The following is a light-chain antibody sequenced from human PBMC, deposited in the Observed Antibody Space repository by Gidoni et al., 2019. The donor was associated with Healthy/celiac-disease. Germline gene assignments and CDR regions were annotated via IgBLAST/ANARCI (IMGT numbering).Light chain of an antibody. V-gene: IGLV3-19*01. CDR3: NSRDSSGNHWV. CDR2: GKN. CDR1: SLRSYY. Sequence: CQGDSLRSYYASWYQQKPGQAPVLVIYGKNNRPSGIPDRFSGSSSGNTASLTITGAQAEDEADYYCNSRDSSGNHWVFGGGTKLTVL. J-gene: IGLJ3*02.